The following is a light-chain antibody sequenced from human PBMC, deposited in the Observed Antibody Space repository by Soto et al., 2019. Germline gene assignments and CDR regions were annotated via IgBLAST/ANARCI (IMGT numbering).Light chain of an antibody. J-gene: IGKJ4*01. CDR1: QDISVY. Sequence: DIQLTQSPSSLSASVGETVTVTCQASQDISVYLNWYQEKPGKAPTLLIYDAFNLKTGVPSRFSGLGSGTHFTLTISNLQPEDIATYFCQHYDDVLVTFGGGTKVEI. V-gene: IGKV1-33*01. CDR3: QHYDDVLVT. CDR2: DAF.